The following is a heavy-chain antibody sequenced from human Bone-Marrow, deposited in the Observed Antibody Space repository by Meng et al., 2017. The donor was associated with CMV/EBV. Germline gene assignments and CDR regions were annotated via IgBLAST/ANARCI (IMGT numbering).Heavy chain of an antibody. D-gene: IGHD3-3*01. V-gene: IGHV3-11*04. J-gene: IGHJ4*02. Sequence: GGSLRLSCAASGFTFSDYYMSWIRQAPGKGLEWVSYISSSGSTIYYADSVKGRFTISRDNSKNTLYLQMNSLRAEDTAVYYCARDTPDYDFWSGYADYWGQGTLVTVSS. CDR2: ISSSGSTI. CDR3: ARDTPDYDFWSGYADY. CDR1: GFTFSDYY.